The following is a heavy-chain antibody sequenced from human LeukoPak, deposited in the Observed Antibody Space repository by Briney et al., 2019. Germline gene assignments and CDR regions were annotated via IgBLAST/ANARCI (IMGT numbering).Heavy chain of an antibody. CDR3: ARDPHYYDSSGNFDY. J-gene: IGHJ4*02. Sequence: ASAKVSCKASGYTFTSYYMHWVRQAPEQGLEWMGIINPSGGSTSYAQKFQGRVTMTRDTSTSTVYMELSSLRSEDTAVYYCARDPHYYDSSGNFDYWGQGTLVTVSS. V-gene: IGHV1-46*01. CDR1: GYTFTSYY. CDR2: INPSGGST. D-gene: IGHD3-22*01.